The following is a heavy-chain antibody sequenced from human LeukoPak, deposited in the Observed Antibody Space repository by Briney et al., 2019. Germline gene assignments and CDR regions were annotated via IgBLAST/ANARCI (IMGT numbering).Heavy chain of an antibody. Sequence: PGGSLRLSCVASGFTFSSYAMSWVRQAPRKGLEWVSANSGSGGSTYYEDSVKGRFTISRDNSKNTLYLQMNSLRAEDTAVYYCAPNRHSYGYPYYFDYWGQGTLVTVSS. CDR1: GFTFSSYA. D-gene: IGHD5-18*01. J-gene: IGHJ4*02. V-gene: IGHV3-23*01. CDR3: APNRHSYGYPYYFDY. CDR2: NSGSGGST.